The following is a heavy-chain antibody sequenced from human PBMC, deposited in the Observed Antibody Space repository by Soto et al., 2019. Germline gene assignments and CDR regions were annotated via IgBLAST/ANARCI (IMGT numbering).Heavy chain of an antibody. CDR3: ARLWPYYGDYDFNAFDI. D-gene: IGHD4-17*01. CDR2: IYPGDSDT. CDR1: GYSFTSYW. V-gene: IGHV5-51*01. Sequence: EVQLVQSGAEVKKPGESLKISCKGSGYSFTSYWFGWVRQMPGKGLEWMGIIYPGDSDTRYRPSFQGQVTISADKSISTAYLQWSSLKASDTAMYYCARLWPYYGDYDFNAFDIWGQGTMVTVSS. J-gene: IGHJ3*02.